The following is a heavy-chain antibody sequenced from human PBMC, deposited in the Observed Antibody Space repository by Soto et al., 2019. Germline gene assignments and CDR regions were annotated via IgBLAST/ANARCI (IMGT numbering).Heavy chain of an antibody. J-gene: IGHJ6*02. D-gene: IGHD2-15*01. Sequence: EVHLVESGGGLVKPGGSLRLSCAVSGFTFSSCTMNWVRQAAGKGLEWVSSISPSTSHIYYADSVKGRFTISRDNTKNSLFLQMNSLRAEDTALYYCSGCSGGACYQTYGMDVWGQGTTVTVSS. CDR1: GFTFSSCT. CDR3: SGCSGGACYQTYGMDV. CDR2: ISPSTSHI. V-gene: IGHV3-21*01.